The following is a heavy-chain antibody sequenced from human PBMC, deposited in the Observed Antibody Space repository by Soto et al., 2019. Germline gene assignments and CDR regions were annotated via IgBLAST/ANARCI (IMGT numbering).Heavy chain of an antibody. Sequence: SETLSLTCTVSGGSISSGDYYWSWIRQPPGKGLEWIGYIYYSGSTYYNPSLKSRVTISVDTSKNQFSLKLSSVTAADTAVYYCARTEAGGTVTTGYFDYWGQGTLVTVSS. V-gene: IGHV4-30-4*01. D-gene: IGHD4-4*01. CDR1: GGSISSGDYY. CDR3: ARTEAGGTVTTGYFDY. CDR2: IYYSGST. J-gene: IGHJ4*02.